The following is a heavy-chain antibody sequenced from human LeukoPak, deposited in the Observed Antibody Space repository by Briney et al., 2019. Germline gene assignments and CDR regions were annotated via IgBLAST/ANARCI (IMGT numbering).Heavy chain of an antibody. CDR3: ARGLFASLRFRYLSYYMDV. J-gene: IGHJ6*03. CDR2: INHSGST. Sequence: PSETLSLTCAVYGGSFSGYYWSWIRQPPGKGLEWIGEINHSGSTNYNPSLKSRVTISVDTSKNQFSLKLSSVTAADTAVYYCARGLFASLRFRYLSYYMDVWGKGTTVTVSS. V-gene: IGHV4-34*01. D-gene: IGHD2-2*02. CDR1: GGSFSGYY.